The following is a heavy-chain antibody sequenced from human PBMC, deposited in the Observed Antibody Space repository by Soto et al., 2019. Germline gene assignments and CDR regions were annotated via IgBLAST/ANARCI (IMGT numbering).Heavy chain of an antibody. CDR3: ARTGGAAYYFDF. Sequence: PSETLSLTCTVSGDSMTKYYWSWIRQPAGKGLEWIGRIYTSGSTNYNPSLKSRVTMSVDTSNKHFSLSLKSVTAADTAVYYCARTGGAAYYFDFWGQGALVTVSS. D-gene: IGHD3-16*01. V-gene: IGHV4-4*07. CDR1: GDSMTKYY. J-gene: IGHJ4*02. CDR2: IYTSGST.